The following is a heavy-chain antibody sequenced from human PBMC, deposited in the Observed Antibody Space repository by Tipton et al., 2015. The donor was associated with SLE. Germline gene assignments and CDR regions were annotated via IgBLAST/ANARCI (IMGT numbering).Heavy chain of an antibody. D-gene: IGHD5-18*01. CDR3: ARTLGYKYFFDH. J-gene: IGHJ4*02. CDR1: GFSISTGRY. V-gene: IGHV4-38-2*02. CDR2: INHRGST. Sequence: TLSLTCTVSGFSISTGRYWGWIRQPPGKGLEWVASINHRGSTYYNPSLKSRVTISLDTSKNQFSLKLTSVTAADTAVFYCARTLGYKYFFDHWGQGTLVPVSS.